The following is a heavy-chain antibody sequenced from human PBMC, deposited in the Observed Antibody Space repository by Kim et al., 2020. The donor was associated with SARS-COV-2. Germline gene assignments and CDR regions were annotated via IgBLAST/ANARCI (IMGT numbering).Heavy chain of an antibody. CDR3: AHRLTLTSYDY. D-gene: IGHD2-21*02. V-gene: IGHV2-5*05. CDR2: N. J-gene: IGHJ4*02. Sequence: NRYGPSLKSRLTITNDTSKNQVVLTMTNMDPVDTATYYCAHRLTLTSYDYWGQGTLVTVSS.